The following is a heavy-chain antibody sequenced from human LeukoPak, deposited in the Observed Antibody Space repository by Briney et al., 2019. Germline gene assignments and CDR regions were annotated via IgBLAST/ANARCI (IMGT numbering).Heavy chain of an antibody. Sequence: GGSLRLSCAASGFTFSAYWMTWVRQAPGNGLEWVANIKQDGREKYYVDSVKGRFTISRDNAKNSLSLQMHSLRAEDTAVYYCAREASHYYYGMDVWGRGTTVTISS. CDR1: GFTFSAYW. V-gene: IGHV3-7*03. CDR2: IKQDGREK. J-gene: IGHJ6*02. CDR3: AREASHYYYGMDV.